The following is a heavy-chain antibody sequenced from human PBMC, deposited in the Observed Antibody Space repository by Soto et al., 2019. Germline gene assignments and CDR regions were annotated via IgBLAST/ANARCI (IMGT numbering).Heavy chain of an antibody. CDR2: VDPEDGET. J-gene: IGHJ2*01. CDR3: ARSPPVEVGHTSPHWYFDI. D-gene: IGHD1-26*01. V-gene: IGHV1-69-2*01. CDR1: GSTFTDYY. Sequence: EVQLVQSGTEVKRPGATVKISCKISGSTFTDYYIHWVQQAPGKGLEWMGLVDPEDGETMSSEKFQDRVTITADTSLDTSFMELSNLRSNDTAVYFCARSPPVEVGHTSPHWYFDIWGRGTLVTFSS.